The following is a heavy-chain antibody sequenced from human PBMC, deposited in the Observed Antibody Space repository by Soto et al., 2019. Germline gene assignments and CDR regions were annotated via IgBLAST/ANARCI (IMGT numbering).Heavy chain of an antibody. Sequence: LSLPCTVSGGSISSYYWSWIRQPPGKGLEWIGYIYYSGSTNYNPSLKSRVTISVDTSKNQFSLKLSSVTAADTAVYYCAREGYGSGSYYNEEYYYYYGMDVWGQGTTVTVSS. V-gene: IGHV4-59*01. D-gene: IGHD3-10*01. CDR2: IYYSGST. CDR1: GGSISSYY. CDR3: AREGYGSGSYYNEEYYYYYGMDV. J-gene: IGHJ6*02.